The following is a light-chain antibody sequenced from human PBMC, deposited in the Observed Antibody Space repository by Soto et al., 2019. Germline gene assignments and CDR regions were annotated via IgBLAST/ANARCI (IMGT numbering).Light chain of an antibody. J-gene: IGKJ2*01. CDR2: GAS. Sequence: EIVLTQSPGTLSLSPGEGATLSCRASQSVRSGSLAWYQQKPGQAPRLFIFGASSRATDIPDRFSGSGSGTDFTLTITRVDTEDFAVYYCHHYADSPYTFGQGTKLEI. CDR3: HHYADSPYT. CDR1: QSVRSGS. V-gene: IGKV3-20*01.